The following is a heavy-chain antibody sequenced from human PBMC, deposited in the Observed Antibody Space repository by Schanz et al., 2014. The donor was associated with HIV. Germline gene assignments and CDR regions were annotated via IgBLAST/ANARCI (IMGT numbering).Heavy chain of an antibody. J-gene: IGHJ6*02. CDR2: IYKGGGA. D-gene: IGHD5-12*01. CDR3: VRGLARWLQNRGYYGLDV. V-gene: IGHV4-61*03. Sequence: QVQLQESGPGLVKPSETLSLTCTVTGGSVTSGSSVWNWVRQSPGQGLEWMASIYKGGGANYSPSLKRRLTMSGDASQNHVSLKMSSMPAADTAVYYCVRGLARWLQNRGYYGLDVWGQGTPVTVSS. CDR1: GGSVTSGSSV.